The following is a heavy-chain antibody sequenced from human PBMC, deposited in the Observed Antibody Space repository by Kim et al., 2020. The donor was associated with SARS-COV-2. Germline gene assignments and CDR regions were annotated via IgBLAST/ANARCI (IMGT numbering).Heavy chain of an antibody. D-gene: IGHD6-13*01. CDR3: VKGGMGIAAAGTVDP. V-gene: IGHV3-64D*06. J-gene: IGHJ5*02. CDR1: GFAFRDYA. Sequence: GGSLRLSCSASGFAFRDYAMHWVRQRPGKGLEYVSVISGDGIITFYADTVKGRFTASRDNSKNTLYLQMSDLTVDDTATYYCVKGGMGIAAAGTVDPWGQGVLVTVSS. CDR2: ISGDGIIT.